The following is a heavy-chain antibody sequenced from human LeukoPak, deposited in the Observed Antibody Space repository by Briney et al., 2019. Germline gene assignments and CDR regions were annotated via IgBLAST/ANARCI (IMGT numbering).Heavy chain of an antibody. CDR1: GFTFSSYG. D-gene: IGHD6-13*01. V-gene: IGHV3-30*02. CDR2: IRYDGSNK. Sequence: PGGSLRLSCAASGFTFSSYGMHWVRQAPGKGLEWVAFIRYDGSNKYYADSVKGRFTISRDNSKNTLYLQMNSLRAEDTAVYYCAKDLLHSSSRHLHWTPRGLPDYWGQGTLVTVSS. J-gene: IGHJ4*02. CDR3: AKDLLHSSSRHLHWTPRGLPDY.